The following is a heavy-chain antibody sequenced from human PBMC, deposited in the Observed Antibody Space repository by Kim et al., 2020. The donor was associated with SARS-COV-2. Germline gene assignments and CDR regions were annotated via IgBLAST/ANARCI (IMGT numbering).Heavy chain of an antibody. J-gene: IGHJ5*02. CDR2: IRSKANSYAT. Sequence: GGSLRLSCAASGFTFSGSAMHWVRQASGKGLEWVGRIRSKANSYATAYAASVKGRFTISRDDSKNTAYLQMNSLKTEDTAVYYCTAQNWNYDPRESVTVIPWGQGTLVTVSS. CDR3: TAQNWNYDPRESVTVIP. V-gene: IGHV3-73*01. D-gene: IGHD1-7*01. CDR1: GFTFSGSA.